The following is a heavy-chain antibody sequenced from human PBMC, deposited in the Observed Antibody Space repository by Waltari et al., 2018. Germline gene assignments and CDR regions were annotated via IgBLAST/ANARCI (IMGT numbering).Heavy chain of an antibody. Sequence: QVQLVQSGAEVKKPGASVKVSCKVSGYTLTELSMHWVRQAPGRWLEWMGGFDPEDGEPIYVQKIQGSVTRAEYKSTDTAYLGLSSPGSDDTYLYYCAPVFIAVARRAFDYWGQGTLVTVSS. J-gene: IGHJ4*02. CDR3: APVFIAVARRAFDY. V-gene: IGHV1-24*01. D-gene: IGHD6-19*01. CDR2: FDPEDGEP. CDR1: GYTLTELS.